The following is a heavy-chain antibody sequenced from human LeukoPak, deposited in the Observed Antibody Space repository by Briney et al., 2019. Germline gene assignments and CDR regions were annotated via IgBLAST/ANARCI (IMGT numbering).Heavy chain of an antibody. Sequence: GGSLRLSCAASGFTFSSYAMHWVRQAPGKGLEYVSAISSNGGSTYYANSVKGRLTISRDNSKNTLYLQMGSLRAEDMAVYYCARGGWFGELLYFDYWGQGTLVTVSS. J-gene: IGHJ4*02. CDR1: GFTFSSYA. CDR2: ISSNGGST. CDR3: ARGGWFGELLYFDY. D-gene: IGHD3-10*01. V-gene: IGHV3-64*01.